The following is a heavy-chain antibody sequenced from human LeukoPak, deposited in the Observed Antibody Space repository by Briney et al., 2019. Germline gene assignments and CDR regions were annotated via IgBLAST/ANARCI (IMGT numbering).Heavy chain of an antibody. CDR3: ARGVNRRSNNNWFDP. V-gene: IGHV1-8*01. CDR2: MNPNSGNA. J-gene: IGHJ5*02. D-gene: IGHD3-16*02. CDR1: GYTFTSYD. Sequence: ASVKVSCKASGYTFTSYDINWVRQATGQGLEWMGWMNPNSGNAGYAQKFQGRVTMTRNTSISTAYMELSSLRSEDTAVYYCARGVNRRSNNNWFDPWGQGTLVTVSS.